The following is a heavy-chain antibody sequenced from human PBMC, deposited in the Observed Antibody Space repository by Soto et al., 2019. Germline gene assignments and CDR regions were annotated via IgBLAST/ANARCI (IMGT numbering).Heavy chain of an antibody. CDR3: AKDNWNDRPFYLEY. CDR1: GFTFAGFA. V-gene: IGHV3-23*01. CDR2: ISGNGDNT. Sequence: GGSLRLSCAASGFTFAGFAMSWVRQAPGKGLEWVAAISGNGDNTFYTDSVKGRFTISRDSSKNTLYLQMISLRAEDTAIYYCAKDNWNDRPFYLEYWGQGTLVTVSS. J-gene: IGHJ4*02. D-gene: IGHD1-20*01.